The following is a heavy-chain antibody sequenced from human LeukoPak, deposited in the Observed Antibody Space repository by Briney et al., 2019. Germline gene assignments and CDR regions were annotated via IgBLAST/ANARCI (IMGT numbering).Heavy chain of an antibody. J-gene: IGHJ5*02. Sequence: ASVKVSCKVSGYTLTELSMHWVRQAPGKGLEWMGGFDPEDGETIYAQKFQGRVTMTEDTSTDTAYMELSSLRSEDTAVYYCATEESSSGWYWFDPWGQGTLVTVSS. CDR3: ATEESSSGWYWFDP. CDR2: FDPEDGET. V-gene: IGHV1-24*01. D-gene: IGHD6-19*01. CDR1: GYTLTELS.